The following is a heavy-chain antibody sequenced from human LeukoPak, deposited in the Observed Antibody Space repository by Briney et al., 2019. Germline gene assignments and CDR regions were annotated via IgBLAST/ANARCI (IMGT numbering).Heavy chain of an antibody. CDR3: ARGRVSSSTWYSTYYYYFYMDV. V-gene: IGHV4-39*07. D-gene: IGHD1-1*01. CDR2: IYYSGST. Sequence: TSETLSLTCTVSGGSISSSSYYWGWIRQPPGKGLGWIGTIYYSGSTYYNPSLKSRVTISVDTSKNQFSLKLSSVTAADTAVYFCARGRVSSSTWYSTYYYYFYMDVWGKGTTVTVSS. J-gene: IGHJ6*03. CDR1: GGSISSSSYY.